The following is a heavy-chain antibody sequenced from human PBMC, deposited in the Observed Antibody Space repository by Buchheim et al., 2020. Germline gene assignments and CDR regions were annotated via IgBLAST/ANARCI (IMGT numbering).Heavy chain of an antibody. CDR3: ASVLEWLLGDY. Sequence: QVQLQESGPGLVKPSQTLSLTCTVSGASISSGDYYWSWIRQPPGKGLEWIGYIHYSGITSYSPSLKSRATISVDTSKNQFSLKLRSVTAADTAVYYCASVLEWLLGDYWGQGT. J-gene: IGHJ4*02. D-gene: IGHD3-3*01. CDR1: GASISSGDYY. CDR2: IHYSGIT. V-gene: IGHV4-30-4*01.